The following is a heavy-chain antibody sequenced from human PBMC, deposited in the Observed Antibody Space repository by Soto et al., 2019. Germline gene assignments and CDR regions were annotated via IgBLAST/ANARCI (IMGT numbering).Heavy chain of an antibody. CDR1: GFTFSGYA. V-gene: IGHV3-23*01. CDR2: ISGSGGST. Sequence: GGSLRLSCAASGFTFSGYAMSWVRQAPGKGLEWVSAISGSGGSTYYTDSVKGRFTISRDNSKNTVFLQMNSLRDEDTAVYYCVKPPVITASYYYYDMDVWGQGTTVTVSS. J-gene: IGHJ6*02. CDR3: VKPPVITASYYYYDMDV. D-gene: IGHD4-4*01.